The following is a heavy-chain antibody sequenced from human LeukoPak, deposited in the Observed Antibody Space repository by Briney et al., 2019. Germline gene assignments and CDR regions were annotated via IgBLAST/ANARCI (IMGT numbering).Heavy chain of an antibody. CDR1: GYTFTSYY. CDR3: ARLAAMVFLIDY. J-gene: IGHJ4*02. Sequence: ASVKVSCKASGYTFTSYYMHWVRQAPGQGLEWMGIINPSGGSTSYAQKFQGRVTMTRDTSTSTVYMELSSLRAEDTAVYYCARLAAMVFLIDYWGQGTLVTVSS. D-gene: IGHD5-18*01. V-gene: IGHV1-46*01. CDR2: INPSGGST.